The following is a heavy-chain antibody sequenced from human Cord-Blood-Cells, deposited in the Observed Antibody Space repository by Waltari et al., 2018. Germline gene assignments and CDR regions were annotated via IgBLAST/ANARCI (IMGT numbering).Heavy chain of an antibody. Sequence: QVQLVQHGAEVKKPGASVKVSCKATGYNFTSYYMHWARQAPGQGLEWMGIINPSGGSTSYAQKFQGRVTMTRDTSTSTVYMELSSLRSEDTAVYYCARDRGVRGVIDYWGQGTLVTVSS. CDR2: INPSGGST. V-gene: IGHV1-46*01. CDR3: ARDRGVRGVIDY. CDR1: GYNFTSYY. J-gene: IGHJ4*02. D-gene: IGHD3-10*01.